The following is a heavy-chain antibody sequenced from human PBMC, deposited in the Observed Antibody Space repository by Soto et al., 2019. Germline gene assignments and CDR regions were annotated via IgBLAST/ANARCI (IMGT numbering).Heavy chain of an antibody. CDR1: GFTFSNYG. Sequence: QVQLVESGGGVVQPGRSLRLSCAASGFTFSNYGMHWVRQAPDKGLEWVAVISYHGSDKYYADSVKGRFTISRDNSKNTLYLQMDSLRAEDTAVYYCAKDHLTTTVTTVGYWGQGTLVTVSS. J-gene: IGHJ4*02. D-gene: IGHD4-17*01. CDR2: ISYHGSDK. CDR3: AKDHLTTTVTTVGY. V-gene: IGHV3-30*18.